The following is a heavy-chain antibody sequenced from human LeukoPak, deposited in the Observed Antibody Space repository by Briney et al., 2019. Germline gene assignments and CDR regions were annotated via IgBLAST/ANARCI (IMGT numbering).Heavy chain of an antibody. D-gene: IGHD2-2*01. J-gene: IGHJ6*03. Sequence: ASVTVSCKASGYTFTSYGISWVRQAPGQGLAWMGWISAYNGNTNYAQKLQGRVTMTTDTSTSTAYMELRSLRSDDTAVYYCARDLARYCSSTSCFFGDYYYYYYMDVWGKGTTVTVSS. CDR1: GYTFTSYG. CDR2: ISAYNGNT. CDR3: ARDLARYCSSTSCFFGDYYYYYYMDV. V-gene: IGHV1-18*01.